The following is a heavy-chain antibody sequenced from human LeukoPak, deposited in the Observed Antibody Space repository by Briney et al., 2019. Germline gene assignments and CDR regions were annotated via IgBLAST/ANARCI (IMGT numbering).Heavy chain of an antibody. CDR3: ARPYFGYSSGWYDY. V-gene: IGHV3-30-3*01. CDR2: ISYDGSNK. J-gene: IGHJ4*02. Sequence: PGRSLRLSCAASGFTFSSYGMHWVRQAPGKGLEWVAVISYDGSNKYYADSVKGRFTISRDNSKNTLYLQMNSLRAEDTAVYYCARPYFGYSSGWYDYWGQGTLVTVSS. D-gene: IGHD6-19*01. CDR1: GFTFSSYG.